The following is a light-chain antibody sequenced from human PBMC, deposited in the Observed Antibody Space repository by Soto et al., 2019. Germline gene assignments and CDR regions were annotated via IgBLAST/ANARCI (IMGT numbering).Light chain of an antibody. J-gene: IGLJ1*01. CDR3: SSYTSSSTLV. V-gene: IGLV2-14*01. Sequence: QSVLTQPASVSGSPGQSITISCTGTSSDVGGYNYVSWYQRPPGKAPKLMIYDVSNRPSGVSNRFSGSKSGNTASLTISRLQAEDEAVYYCSSYTSSSTLVFGTGTKVTVL. CDR2: DVS. CDR1: SSDVGGYNY.